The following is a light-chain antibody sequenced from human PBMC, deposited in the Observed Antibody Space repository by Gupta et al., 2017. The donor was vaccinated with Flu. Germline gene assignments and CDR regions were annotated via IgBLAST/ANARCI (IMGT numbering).Light chain of an antibody. CDR1: QSVSRN. J-gene: IGKJ3*01. CDR3: QQYNNWPET. CDR2: GAS. Sequence: IVMTQSPATLSVSPGEGVTLSCRASQSVSRNLARYQQKPGQAPRLLMYGASTRASDIPVRFSASGSGTEFTLTISSLQSEDFAVYYCQQYNNWPETFGPGTKVDIK. V-gene: IGKV3-15*01.